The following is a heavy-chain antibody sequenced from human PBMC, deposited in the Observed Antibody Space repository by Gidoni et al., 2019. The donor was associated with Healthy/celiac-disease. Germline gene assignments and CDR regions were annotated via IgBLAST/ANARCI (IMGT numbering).Heavy chain of an antibody. CDR2: ISSSSSYI. V-gene: IGHV3-21*01. Sequence: EVQLVESGGGLVKPGGSLRPSCAASGFTFSSYSMNWVRQAPGKGLEWVLSISSSSSYIYYADSVKGRFTISRDNAKNSLYLQMNSLRAEDTAVYYCARGKQQLVEGYNWFDPWGQGTLVTVSS. CDR1: GFTFSSYS. CDR3: ARGKQQLVEGYNWFDP. D-gene: IGHD6-13*01. J-gene: IGHJ5*02.